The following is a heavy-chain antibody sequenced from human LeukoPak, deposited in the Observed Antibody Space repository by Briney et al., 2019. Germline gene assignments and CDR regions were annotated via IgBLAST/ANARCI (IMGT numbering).Heavy chain of an antibody. CDR3: TRVAYCSGGACSFDP. V-gene: IGHV3-49*04. J-gene: IGHJ5*02. Sequence: SGGPLRLSCTASGFTFGDYAMNWVRQAPGKGLESVGFIRAKAYGGTTEYAASVKGRFTISRDDSKSIAYLQMSSLKTEDTAVYYCTRVAYCSGGACSFDPWGQGTLVIVSS. D-gene: IGHD2-15*01. CDR2: IRAKAYGGTT. CDR1: GFTFGDYA.